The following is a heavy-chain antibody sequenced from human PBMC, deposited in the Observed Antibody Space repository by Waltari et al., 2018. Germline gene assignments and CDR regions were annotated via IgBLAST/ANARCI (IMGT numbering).Heavy chain of an antibody. CDR1: GDSLRSSDF. CDR2: VHSSGRT. V-gene: IGHV4-4*02. J-gene: IGHJ4*02. D-gene: IGHD2-15*01. Sequence: QLQLQHSGPGLVKPSESLSLTCDVSGDSLRSSDFWSWVRQSPGKGLEWMGQVHSSGRTNYNPSLASRVTMSIDTSNNQFSLKVTSATAADTAIYYCARDRGRGLYLDSWGQGILVTVSP. CDR3: ARDRGRGLYLDS.